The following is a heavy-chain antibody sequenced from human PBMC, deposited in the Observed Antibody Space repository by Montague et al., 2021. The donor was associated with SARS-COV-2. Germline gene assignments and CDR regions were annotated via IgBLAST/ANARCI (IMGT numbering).Heavy chain of an antibody. J-gene: IGHJ6*02. V-gene: IGHV3-11*01. CDR1: GFTFSDYY. Sequence: SLRISCAASGFTFSDYYMSWIRQAPGKGLEWISYISSSGSTIYHADSVKGRFTISRDNAKNSLSLLMNSLRAEDTAVYYCARLVTMRYHYYYGLDVWGLGTTVTVSS. D-gene: IGHD2-2*01. CDR2: ISSSGSTI. CDR3: ARLVTMRYHYYYGLDV.